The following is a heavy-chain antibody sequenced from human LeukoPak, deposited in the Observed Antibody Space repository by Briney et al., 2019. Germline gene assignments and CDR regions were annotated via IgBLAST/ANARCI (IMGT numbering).Heavy chain of an antibody. CDR2: ISAYNGNT. J-gene: IGHJ6*03. CDR3: ARGWGGQTNYYYYYYMDV. D-gene: IGHD3-16*01. V-gene: IGHV1-18*01. Sequence: ASVKVSCKASGYTFTSYGIGWVRQAPGQGLEWMGWISAYNGNTNYAQKFQGRVTMPTATSTSTAYMELRSLRSDDTAVYYCARGWGGQTNYYYYYYMDVWGQGTTVTVSS. CDR1: GYTFTSYG.